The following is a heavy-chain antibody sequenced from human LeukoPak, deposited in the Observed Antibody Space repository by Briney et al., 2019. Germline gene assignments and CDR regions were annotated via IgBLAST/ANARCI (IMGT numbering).Heavy chain of an antibody. J-gene: IGHJ6*02. CDR1: SGSISSGGYY. Sequence: SETLSLTCTVSSGSISSGGYYWSWIRQHPGKGLEWIGYIYYSGSTYYNPSLKSRVTISVDTSKNQFSLKLSSVTAADTAMYYCARALGYCSGGSCYPPLYYYYGMDVWGQGTTVTVSS. CDR3: ARALGYCSGGSCYPPLYYYYGMDV. V-gene: IGHV4-31*03. CDR2: IYYSGST. D-gene: IGHD2-15*01.